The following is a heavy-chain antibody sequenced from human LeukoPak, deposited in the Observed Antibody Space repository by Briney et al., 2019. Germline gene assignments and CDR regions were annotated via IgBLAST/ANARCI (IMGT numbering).Heavy chain of an antibody. CDR2: IYYGGST. CDR3: ARHDPRYGDYGWFHFES. CDR1: GGSISSSSYF. D-gene: IGHD4-17*01. Sequence: PSETLSLTCTVSGGSISSSSYFWGWIRQPPGKGLEWIGSIYYGGSTYYNPSLKSRVTVSVDTSRNQFSLRLTSVTAADTAVFYCARHDPRYGDYGWFHFESWGQGTLVTVSS. V-gene: IGHV4-39*01. J-gene: IGHJ4*02.